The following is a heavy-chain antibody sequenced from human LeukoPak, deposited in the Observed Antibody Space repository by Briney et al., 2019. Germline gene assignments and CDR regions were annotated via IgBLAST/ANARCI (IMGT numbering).Heavy chain of an antibody. Sequence: SVKVSCKASGGTFISYAISWVRQAPGQGLEWMGRIIPIFGTANYAQKFQGRVTITTDESTSTAYMELSSLRSEDTAVYYCARDPGFYGGNSFVFYYWGQGTLVTVSS. CDR1: GGTFISYA. CDR3: ARDPGFYGGNSFVFYY. D-gene: IGHD4-23*01. J-gene: IGHJ4*02. CDR2: IIPIFGTA. V-gene: IGHV1-69*05.